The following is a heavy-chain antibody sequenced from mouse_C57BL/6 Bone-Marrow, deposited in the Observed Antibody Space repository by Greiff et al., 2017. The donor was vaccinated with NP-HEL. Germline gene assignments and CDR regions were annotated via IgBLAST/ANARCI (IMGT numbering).Heavy chain of an antibody. J-gene: IGHJ1*03. CDR3: ETGSGNWYFDV. D-gene: IGHD3-2*02. CDR2: IYPRDGST. Sequence: VQLKESGPELVKPGASVKLSCKASGYTFTSYDINWVKQRPGQGLEWIGWIYPRDGSTKYNEKFKGKATLTVDTSSSTAYMELHSLTSEDSAVYFCETGSGNWYFDVWGTGTTVTVSS. CDR1: GYTFTSYD. V-gene: IGHV1-85*01.